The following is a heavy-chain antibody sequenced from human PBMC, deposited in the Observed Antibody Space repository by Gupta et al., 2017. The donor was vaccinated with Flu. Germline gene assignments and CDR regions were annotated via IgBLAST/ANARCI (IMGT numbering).Heavy chain of an antibody. V-gene: IGHV3-23*01. CDR2: TSGAGHTK. Sequence: EVQLLESGGGLVKPGGSLRLSCIASGFTFRSYAMTWVRQSPGRGLAWVSSTSGAGHTKYYGDSMKGRFSISRDNSENTLYLEMNSLRVEDTAVYYCARGGDCGTTDCWLYGQGWFDPWGQGVLVTVSS. J-gene: IGHJ5*02. D-gene: IGHD2-2*01. CDR3: ARGGDCGTTDCWLYGQGWFDP. CDR1: GFTFRSYA.